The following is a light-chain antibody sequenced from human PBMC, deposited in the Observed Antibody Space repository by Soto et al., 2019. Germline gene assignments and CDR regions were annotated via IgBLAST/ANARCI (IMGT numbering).Light chain of an antibody. J-gene: IGKJ3*01. CDR2: DAS. CDR1: QSVTSF. Sequence: IVLTQSPATLSLSPGERATLSCRASQSVTSFLAWYQQSPGQAPRLLIYDASKRAAGIPARFSGSGSGTDFTLTISSLEPDDFAVYYCQQRSGWPPLFTFGPGTKVDIK. CDR3: QQRSGWPPLFT. V-gene: IGKV3-11*01.